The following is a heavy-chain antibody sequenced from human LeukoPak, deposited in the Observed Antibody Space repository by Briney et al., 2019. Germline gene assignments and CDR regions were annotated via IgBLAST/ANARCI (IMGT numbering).Heavy chain of an antibody. J-gene: IGHJ4*02. V-gene: IGHV4-61*08. Sequence: SETLSLTCTVSGDPINSHSDYKWPWIRQSPGKGLEWIGYIYHSGSTNYNPSLKSRVIISVDTSNNQFSLKLTSVTAADTAVYYCAREYSGFDYWGQGTLVTVSS. CDR1: GDPINSHSDY. D-gene: IGHD5-12*01. CDR3: AREYSGFDY. CDR2: IYHSGST.